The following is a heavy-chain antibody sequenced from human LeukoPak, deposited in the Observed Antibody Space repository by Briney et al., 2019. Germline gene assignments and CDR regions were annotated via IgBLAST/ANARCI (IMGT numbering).Heavy chain of an antibody. V-gene: IGHV4-59*01. CDR1: GGSISSYY. CDR3: ARENIVVVPAALPGDYYYYMDV. J-gene: IGHJ6*03. D-gene: IGHD2-2*01. CDR2: IYYSGST. Sequence: SETLSLTCTVSGGSISSYYWSWIRQPPGKGLEWIGYIYYSGSTNYNPSLKSRVTISVDTSKNQFSLKLSSVTAADTAVYYCARENIVVVPAALPGDYYYYMDVWGKGATVTVSS.